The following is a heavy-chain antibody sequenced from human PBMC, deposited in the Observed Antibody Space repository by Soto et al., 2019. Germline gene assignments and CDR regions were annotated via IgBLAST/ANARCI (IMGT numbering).Heavy chain of an antibody. J-gene: IGHJ3*02. CDR2: IYPGDSDT. Sequence: GESLKISCKGSGYSFTSYWIGWVRQMPGKGLEWMGIIYPGDSDTRYSPSFQGQVTISADKSISTAYLQWSSLKASDTAMYYCAAIITVTTPQTPSGAFDIWGQGTMVTVSS. CDR1: GYSFTSYW. V-gene: IGHV5-51*01. D-gene: IGHD4-17*01. CDR3: AAIITVTTPQTPSGAFDI.